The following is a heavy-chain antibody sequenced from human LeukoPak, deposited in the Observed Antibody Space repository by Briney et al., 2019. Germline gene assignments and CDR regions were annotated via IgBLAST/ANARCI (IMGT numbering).Heavy chain of an antibody. D-gene: IGHD4-17*01. Sequence: SETLSLTCAVYGGSFSGYYWSWIRQPPGKGLEWIGEITHGGSINYNPSLKSRVTTSVDTSKNQFSLNLSSVTAADTAVYYCARGVSRYGDLFVDYWGQGTLVTVSS. CDR1: GGSFSGYY. CDR2: ITHGGSI. J-gene: IGHJ4*02. CDR3: ARGVSRYGDLFVDY. V-gene: IGHV4-34*01.